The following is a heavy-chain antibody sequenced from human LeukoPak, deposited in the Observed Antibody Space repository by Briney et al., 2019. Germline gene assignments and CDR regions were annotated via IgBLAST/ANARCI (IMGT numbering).Heavy chain of an antibody. CDR3: AKEESIVGATYHGAFDI. V-gene: IGHV3-23*01. Sequence: GGSLRLSCAASGFTFSSYAMSWVRQAPGKGLEWVSAISGSGGSTYYADSVKGRFTISRDNSKNTLYLQMNSLRAEDTAVYYCAKEESIVGATYHGAFDIWGQGTMVTVSS. J-gene: IGHJ3*02. CDR2: ISGSGGST. D-gene: IGHD1-26*01. CDR1: GFTFSSYA.